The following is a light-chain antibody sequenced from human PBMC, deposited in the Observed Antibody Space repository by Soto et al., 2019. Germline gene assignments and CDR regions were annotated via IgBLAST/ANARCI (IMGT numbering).Light chain of an antibody. Sequence: EIVMTQSPATLSVSQGERATLSCRASQSVSSNLAWYQQKPGQAPRLLIYGASTRATGMPARFSGSWSGTDVTITISSLQSEDFAVYYGQQYNNWPPWTFGQGTKVEIK. CDR3: QQYNNWPPWT. CDR2: GAS. V-gene: IGKV3-15*01. CDR1: QSVSSN. J-gene: IGKJ1*01.